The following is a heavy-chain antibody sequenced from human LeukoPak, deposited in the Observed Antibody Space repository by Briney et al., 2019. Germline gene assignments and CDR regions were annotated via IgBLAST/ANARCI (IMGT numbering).Heavy chain of an antibody. J-gene: IGHJ4*02. CDR2: ISSCGSTI. V-gene: IGHV3-48*03. CDR1: GFTFSSYE. CDR3: ARGGTGTGMEGFDQ. Sequence: PGGSLRLSCAASGFTFSSYEMNWVRQAPGKGLEWVSYISSCGSTIYYADSVKGRFTISRDNAKNSLYLQMNSLRPEDTAVYYCARGGTGTGMEGFDQWGQGTLVTVSS. D-gene: IGHD5-18*01.